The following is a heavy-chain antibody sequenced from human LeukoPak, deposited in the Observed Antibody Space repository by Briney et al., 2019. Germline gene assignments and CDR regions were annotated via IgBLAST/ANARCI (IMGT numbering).Heavy chain of an antibody. CDR1: GSTFSSYA. CDR3: AKGISVPAAMRNYFDY. J-gene: IGHJ4*02. Sequence: GGSLRLPCAASGSTFSSYAMSWVRQAPGKGLEWVSAISGSGGSTYYADSVKGRFTISRDNSKNTLYLQMNSLRAEDTAVYYCAKGISVPAAMRNYFDYWGQGTLVTVSS. CDR2: ISGSGGST. V-gene: IGHV3-23*01. D-gene: IGHD2-2*01.